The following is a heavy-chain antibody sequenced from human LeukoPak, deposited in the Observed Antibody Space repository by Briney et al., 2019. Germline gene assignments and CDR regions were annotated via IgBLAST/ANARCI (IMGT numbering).Heavy chain of an antibody. V-gene: IGHV4-38-2*02. J-gene: IGHJ3*02. CDR2: IYHSGST. CDR1: GYSISSGYD. CDR3: AREEYYYDSSGYFHDAFDI. Sequence: SETLSLTCAVSGYSISSGYDWGWIRQPPGKGLEWIGSIYHSGSTYYNPSLKSRVTISVDTSKNQFSLKLSSVTAADTAVYYCAREEYYYDSSGYFHDAFDIWGQGTMVTVSS. D-gene: IGHD3-22*01.